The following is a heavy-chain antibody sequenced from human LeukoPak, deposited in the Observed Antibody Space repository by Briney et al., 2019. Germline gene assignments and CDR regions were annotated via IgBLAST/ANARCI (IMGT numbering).Heavy chain of an antibody. D-gene: IGHD3-10*01. CDR3: ARDPSPGSYTVWFDP. Sequence: AASVKVSCKASGYTFTSYAMHWVRQAPGQRLEWMGWVNAGNGNTKYSQKFQGRVTITRDTSASTAYMELSSLRSEDTAVYYCARDPSPGSYTVWFDPWGQRTLVTVSS. CDR2: VNAGNGNT. CDR1: GYTFTSYA. J-gene: IGHJ5*02. V-gene: IGHV1-3*01.